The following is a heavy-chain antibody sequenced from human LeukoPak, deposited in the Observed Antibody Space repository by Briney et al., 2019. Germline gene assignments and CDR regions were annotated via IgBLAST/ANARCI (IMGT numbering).Heavy chain of an antibody. V-gene: IGHV3-7*01. D-gene: IGHD3-10*01. CDR2: IKQDGSEK. CDR3: ARAGSGPYYYYMDV. J-gene: IGHJ6*03. CDR1: GFTFSSYW. Sequence: PGGSLGLSCAASGFTFSSYWMSWVRQAPGKGLGWVANIKQDGSEKYYVDSVKGRFTISRDNAKNSLYLQMNSLRAEDTAVYYCARAGSGPYYYYMDVWGKGTTVTVSS.